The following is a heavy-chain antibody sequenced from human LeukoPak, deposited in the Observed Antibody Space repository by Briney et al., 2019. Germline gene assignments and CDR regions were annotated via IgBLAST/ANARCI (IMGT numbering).Heavy chain of an antibody. CDR1: GFSLGTSGVA. Sequence: SGPTLVKPTQPLTLTCTFSGFSLGTSGVAVGWIRQPPGKALEWLVVIYWDDDKRYSPSLKSRLTITKDTSKNQVVLTMTNMDPVDTATYYCAGTKNQYNFDYWGQGTLVTVSS. CDR2: IYWDDDK. CDR3: AGTKNQYNFDY. V-gene: IGHV2-5*02. J-gene: IGHJ4*02. D-gene: IGHD1-14*01.